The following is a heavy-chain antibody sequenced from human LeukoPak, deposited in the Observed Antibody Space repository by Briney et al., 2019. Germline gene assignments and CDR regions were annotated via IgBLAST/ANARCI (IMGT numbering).Heavy chain of an antibody. CDR2: IRYDGNIK. CDR1: GFSFISYG. Sequence: GGSLRLSCAASGFSFISYGMHGVGKAPAKGRKGVAFIRYDGNIKHYAASVKGRFTISRDSSKNTLHLQMNSLRPEDTAVYYCAKGGSSSWDYFDYWGQGTLVTVSS. J-gene: IGHJ4*02. V-gene: IGHV3-30*02. CDR3: AKGGSSSWDYFDY. D-gene: IGHD6-13*01.